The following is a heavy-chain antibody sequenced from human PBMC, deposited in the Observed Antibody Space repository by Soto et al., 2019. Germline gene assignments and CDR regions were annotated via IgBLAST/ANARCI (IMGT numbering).Heavy chain of an antibody. CDR1: GYTFTGYY. CDR3: AREEGIAAAGSYYYYGMDV. J-gene: IGHJ6*02. CDR2: INPNSGGT. D-gene: IGHD6-13*01. Sequence: GASVKVSCKASGYTFTGYYMHWVRQAPGQGLEWMGWINPNSGGTNYAQKFQGWVTMTRDTSISTAYMELSRLRSDDTAVYYCAREEGIAAAGSYYYYGMDVWGQGTTVTVSS. V-gene: IGHV1-2*04.